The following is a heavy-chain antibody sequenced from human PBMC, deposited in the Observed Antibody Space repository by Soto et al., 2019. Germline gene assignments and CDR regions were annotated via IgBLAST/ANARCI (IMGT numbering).Heavy chain of an antibody. V-gene: IGHV4-59*01. CDR2: IYYSGST. CDR3: ALGEGDFAPGHAFDI. D-gene: IGHD3-16*01. Sequence: SETLSLTCTVSGGSISSYYWSWIRQPPGKGLEWIGYIYYSGSTNYNPSLKSRVTISVDTSKNQFSLKLSSVTAADTAVYYCALGEGDFAPGHAFDIWGQGTMVTVSS. CDR1: GGSISSYY. J-gene: IGHJ3*02.